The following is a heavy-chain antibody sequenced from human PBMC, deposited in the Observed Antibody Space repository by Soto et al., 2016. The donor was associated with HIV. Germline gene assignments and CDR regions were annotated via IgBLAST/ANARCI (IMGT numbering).Heavy chain of an antibody. CDR2: ISSSSSTI. Sequence: EVQLVESGGGLVQPGGSLRLSCAASGFTFSSYSMNWVRQAPGKGLEWVSYISSSSSTIYYADSVKGRFTISRDNAKNSLYLQMNSLRAEDTAVYYCARGGLWFRELLPDYWGQGTLVTVSS. D-gene: IGHD3-10*01. CDR1: GFTFSSYS. J-gene: IGHJ4*02. V-gene: IGHV3-48*01. CDR3: ARGGLWFRELLPDY.